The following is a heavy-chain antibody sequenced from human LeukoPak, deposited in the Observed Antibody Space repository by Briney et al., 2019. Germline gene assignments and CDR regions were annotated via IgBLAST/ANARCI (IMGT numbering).Heavy chain of an antibody. V-gene: IGHV3-53*01. Sequence: PGGSLRLSCAASGFTVSSNYMSWVRQAPGKGLECVSVIYSGSSTYYADSVKGRFTISRDNSKNTLYLQMNSLRAEDTAVYYCARYPSDQYYFDYWGQGTLVTVSS. CDR3: ARYPSDQYYFDY. J-gene: IGHJ4*02. CDR1: GFTVSSNY. CDR2: IYSGSST.